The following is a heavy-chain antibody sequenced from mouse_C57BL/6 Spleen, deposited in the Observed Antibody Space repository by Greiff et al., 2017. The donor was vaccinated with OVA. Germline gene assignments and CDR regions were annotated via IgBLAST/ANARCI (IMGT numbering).Heavy chain of an antibody. J-gene: IGHJ1*03. D-gene: IGHD2-1*01. CDR1: GYTFTSYT. CDR3: ARRNHGGWYFDV. Sequence: QVQLQQSGAELARPGASVKMSCKASGYTFTSYTMHWVKQRPGQGLEWIGYINPSSGYTKYNQKFKDKATLTADKSSSTAYMQLSSLTSEDSAVYYCARRNHGGWYFDVWGTGTTVTVSS. CDR2: INPSSGYT. V-gene: IGHV1-4*01.